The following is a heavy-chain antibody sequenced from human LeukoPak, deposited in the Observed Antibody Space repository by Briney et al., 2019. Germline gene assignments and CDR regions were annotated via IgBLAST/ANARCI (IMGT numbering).Heavy chain of an antibody. D-gene: IGHD6-19*01. CDR2: ISSSSRTI. V-gene: IGHV3-48*01. J-gene: IGHJ4*02. CDR1: GFTFSTYS. Sequence: GGSLRLSCVASGFTFSTYSLNWVRQAPGKGLEWISYISSSSRTIYYADSVKGRFTISRDNAKNSLYLHMYSPRAEDTAVYYCARDRVIAVAVSYYFDYWGQGTLVTVSS. CDR3: ARDRVIAVAVSYYFDY.